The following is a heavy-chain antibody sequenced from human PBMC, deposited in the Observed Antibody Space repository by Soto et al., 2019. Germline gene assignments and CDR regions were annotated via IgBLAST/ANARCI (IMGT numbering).Heavy chain of an antibody. Sequence: QVQLVESGGGVVQPGRSLRLSCAASGFTFSSYGMHWVRQAPGKGLEWVAVIGYDGSNKYYADSVKGRFTISRDNSKNPLYLQLKSRRAEGTVVYYWARDRSHDSTPPGYSFDYWGQGTLVTVSS. J-gene: IGHJ4*02. CDR2: IGYDGSNK. CDR3: ARDRSHDSTPPGYSFDY. V-gene: IGHV3-33*01. D-gene: IGHD3-9*01. CDR1: GFTFSSYG.